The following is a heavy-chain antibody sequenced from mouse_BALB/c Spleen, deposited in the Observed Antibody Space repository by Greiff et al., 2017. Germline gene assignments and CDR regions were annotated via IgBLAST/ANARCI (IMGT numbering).Heavy chain of an antibody. CDR1: GFNIKDTY. V-gene: IGHV14-3*02. Sequence: EVQLQQSGAELVKPGASVKLSCTASGFNIKDTYMHWVKQRPEQGLEWIGRIDPANGNTKYDPKFQGKATITADTSSNTAYLQLSSLTSEDTAVYYCARDGGLRYYCDYWGQGTTLTVTS. D-gene: IGHD2-4*01. CDR3: ARDGGLRYYCDY. J-gene: IGHJ2*01. CDR2: IDPANGNT.